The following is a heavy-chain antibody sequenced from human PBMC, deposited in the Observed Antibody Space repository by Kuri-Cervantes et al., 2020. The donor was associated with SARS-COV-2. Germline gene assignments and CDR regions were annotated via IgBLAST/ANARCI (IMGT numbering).Heavy chain of an antibody. J-gene: IGHJ6*02. CDR2: INHSGGT. V-gene: IGHV4-34*01. CDR1: GGSFSGYY. D-gene: IGHD3-22*01. Sequence: GSLRLSCAVYGGSFSGYYWSWIRQPPGKGLEWIGEINHSGGTNYNPSLKSRVTISVDTSKNQFSLKLSSVTAADTAVYYCARDGDYDSSGYLGALYYYYGMDVWGQGTTVTVSS. CDR3: ARDGDYDSSGYLGALYYYYGMDV.